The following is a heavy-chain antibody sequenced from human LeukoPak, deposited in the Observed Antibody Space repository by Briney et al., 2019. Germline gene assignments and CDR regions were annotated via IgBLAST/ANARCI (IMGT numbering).Heavy chain of an antibody. CDR3: ARQFYSSSWYFDL. J-gene: IGHJ2*01. CDR2: INHSGST. D-gene: IGHD6-13*01. CDR1: GGSFSGYY. V-gene: IGHV4-34*01. Sequence: SETLSLTCAVYGGSFSGYYWSWIRQPPGKGLEWIREINHSGSTNYNPSLKSRVTISVDTSKNQFSLKLSSVTAADTAVYYCARQFYSSSWYFDLWGRGTLVTVSS.